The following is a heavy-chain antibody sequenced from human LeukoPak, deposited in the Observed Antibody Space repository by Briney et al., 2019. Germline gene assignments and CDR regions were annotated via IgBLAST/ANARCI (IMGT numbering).Heavy chain of an antibody. Sequence: GGSLRLSCAAPGFTFRDAWMTWVRQAPGKGLEWVGCIRSKTDGGTTDYAVSVQGRFTISRDDSKNTLYLQMSSLKTEDTAVYCAKHIYGVVSIQQWGQGTLVTVSS. D-gene: IGHD3-3*01. CDR1: GFTFRDAW. CDR3: KHIYGVVSIQQ. J-gene: IGHJ1*01. CDR2: IRSKTDGGTT. V-gene: IGHV3-15*01.